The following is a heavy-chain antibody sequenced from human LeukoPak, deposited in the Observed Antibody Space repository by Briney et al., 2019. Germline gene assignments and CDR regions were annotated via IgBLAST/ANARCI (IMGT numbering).Heavy chain of an antibody. CDR2: IGTAGYT. D-gene: IGHD2-2*02. Sequence: GGSLRLSCVASGCTFSRYDMHWVRPATGKGREWVSAIGTAGYTYYPGSVRGEFTNSRENATSSLYLQMHSLNAGDTAVYYCAGAAGDVRCSSTSCYIGAAFDIWGQGTMVTVSS. CDR3: AGAAGDVRCSSTSCYIGAAFDI. V-gene: IGHV3-13*01. J-gene: IGHJ3*02. CDR1: GCTFSRYD.